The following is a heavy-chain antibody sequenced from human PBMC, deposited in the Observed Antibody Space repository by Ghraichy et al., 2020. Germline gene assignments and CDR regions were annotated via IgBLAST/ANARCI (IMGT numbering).Heavy chain of an antibody. J-gene: IGHJ2*01. Sequence: LSLTCAASGFTFDDYAMHWVRQAPGKGLEWVSGISWNSGSIGYADSVKGRFTISRDNAKNSLYLQMNSLRAEDTALYYCAKDSSGWSDWYFDLWGRGTLVTVSS. CDR2: ISWNSGSI. D-gene: IGHD6-19*01. CDR3: AKDSSGWSDWYFDL. V-gene: IGHV3-9*01. CDR1: GFTFDDYA.